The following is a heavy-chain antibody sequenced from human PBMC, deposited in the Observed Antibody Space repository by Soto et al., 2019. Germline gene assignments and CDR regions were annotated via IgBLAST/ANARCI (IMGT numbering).Heavy chain of an antibody. V-gene: IGHV3-21*01. CDR2: ISSSSSYI. J-gene: IGHJ6*02. Sequence: GGSLRLSCAASGFTFSSYSMNWVRQAPGKGLEWVSSISSSSSYIYYADSVKGRFTISRDNAKNSLYLQMNSLRAEDTAVYYCARDGINGTTGPYYYYGMDVWGQGTTVTVSS. CDR3: ARDGINGTTGPYYYYGMDV. CDR1: GFTFSSYS. D-gene: IGHD1-20*01.